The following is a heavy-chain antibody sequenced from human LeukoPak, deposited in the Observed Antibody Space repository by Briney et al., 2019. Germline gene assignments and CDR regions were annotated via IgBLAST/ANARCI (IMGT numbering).Heavy chain of an antibody. CDR1: GFAFEDYS. CDR3: AKRFGANAYYFDY. J-gene: IGHJ4*02. V-gene: IGHV3-9*01. CDR2: ISWNSENI. D-gene: IGHD4/OR15-4a*01. Sequence: GGSLRLSCEASGFAFEDYSMHWVRQVPGKGLQWVSGISWNSENIVYADSVKGRFTISRDNAKNTLYLQMNSLRAEDTAVYYCAKRFGANAYYFDYWGQGTLVTVSS.